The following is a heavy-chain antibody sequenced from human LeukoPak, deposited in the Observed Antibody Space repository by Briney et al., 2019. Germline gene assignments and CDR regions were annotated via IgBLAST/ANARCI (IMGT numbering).Heavy chain of an antibody. CDR1: GFTVSSNY. J-gene: IGHJ4*02. CDR3: AREAIFYGGNYLDY. Sequence: GGSLRLSCAASGFTVSSNYMSWVRRAPGKGLEWVSVIYSGGSTYYADSVKGQFTISRDNSKNTLYLQMNSLGAEDTAVYYCAREAIFYGGNYLDYWGQGTLVTVSS. D-gene: IGHD4-23*01. CDR2: IYSGGST. V-gene: IGHV3-53*01.